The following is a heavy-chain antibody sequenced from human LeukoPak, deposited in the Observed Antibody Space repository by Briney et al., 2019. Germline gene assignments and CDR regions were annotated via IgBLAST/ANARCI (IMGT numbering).Heavy chain of an antibody. CDR2: ITNSGGGT. D-gene: IGHD1-26*01. V-gene: IGHV3-23*01. Sequence: PGGSLRLSCEASGFTFSGYAMTWVRQAPGKGLEWVSAITNSGGGTYYADSVKGRFTISRDNSKNTLYLQMNSLKAEDTAVYYCVKFVGAKGYWGQGTLVTVSS. CDR3: VKFVGAKGY. CDR1: GFTFSGYA. J-gene: IGHJ4*02.